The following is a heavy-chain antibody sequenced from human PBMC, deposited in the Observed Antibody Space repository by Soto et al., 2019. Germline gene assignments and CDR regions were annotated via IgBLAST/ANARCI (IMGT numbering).Heavy chain of an antibody. V-gene: IGHV5-51*01. Sequence: GESLKISCKCSGDSFTSYWIGWVRQMPVKGLEWMGIIYPGDSDTRYSPSFQGRFTISRDNAKNSLYLQMNSLRAEDTAVYYCARDIQAYCGGDCSAGYYYGMDVWGQGTTVTVSS. CDR1: GDSFTSYW. CDR3: ARDIQAYCGGDCSAGYYYGMDV. D-gene: IGHD2-21*02. J-gene: IGHJ6*02. CDR2: IYPGDSDT.